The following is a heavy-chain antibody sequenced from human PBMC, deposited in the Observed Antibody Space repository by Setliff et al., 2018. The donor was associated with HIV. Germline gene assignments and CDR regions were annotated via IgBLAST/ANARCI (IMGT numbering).Heavy chain of an antibody. V-gene: IGHV4-4*09. J-gene: IGHJ3*02. CDR3: ARGVRGYSYALDAFDI. CDR1: GGSINSYY. Sequence: KSSETLSLTCTVSGGSINSYYWNWIRQPPGKGLEWIGYIYTSGSTNYNPSLKSRVTISVDTSKNQFSLKLSSVTAADTAVYYCARGVRGYSYALDAFDIWGQGTMVTVSS. CDR2: IYTSGST. D-gene: IGHD5-18*01.